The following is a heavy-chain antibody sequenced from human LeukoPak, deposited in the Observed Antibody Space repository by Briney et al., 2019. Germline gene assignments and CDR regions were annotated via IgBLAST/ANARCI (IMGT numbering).Heavy chain of an antibody. Sequence: PGGSLRLSCAASGFTFSSYWMSWVRQAPGKGLEWVANIKQDGSEKYYVDSVKGRFTISRDNAKNSLYLQMNSLRAEDTAVYYCATTPGAAEYYYYYYMDVWGKGTTVTVSS. V-gene: IGHV3-7*01. CDR1: GFTFSSYW. J-gene: IGHJ6*03. CDR2: IKQDGSEK. D-gene: IGHD2-15*01. CDR3: ATTPGAAEYYYYYYMDV.